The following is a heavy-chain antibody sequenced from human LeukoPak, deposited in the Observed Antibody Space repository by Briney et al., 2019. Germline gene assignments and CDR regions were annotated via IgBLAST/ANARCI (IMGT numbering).Heavy chain of an antibody. J-gene: IGHJ4*02. Sequence: PGGSLRLSCAASGFTFSSYAMTWVRQAPGKGLEWVSSISGSGDYTNYAGSVKGRFTISRDNSKNTLYLQMNSLRAEDTAVYYCAKDGGGEDYWGQGTLVTVSS. V-gene: IGHV3-23*01. CDR2: ISGSGDYT. CDR1: GFTFSSYA. D-gene: IGHD2-21*01. CDR3: AKDGGGEDY.